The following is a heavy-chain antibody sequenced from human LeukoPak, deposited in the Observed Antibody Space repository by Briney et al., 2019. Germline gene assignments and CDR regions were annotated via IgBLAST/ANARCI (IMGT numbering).Heavy chain of an antibody. V-gene: IGHV3-23*01. CDR3: AKGRNYDSSGYYHY. Sequence: GGSLRLSCAAPGFTFSSYAMSWVRQAPGKGLEWVSAISGSGGSTYYADSVRDRFPISRDNSKNTLYLQMNSLRAEDTAVYYCAKGRNYDSSGYYHYWGQGTLVTVSS. D-gene: IGHD3-22*01. CDR1: GFTFSSYA. J-gene: IGHJ4*02. CDR2: ISGSGGST.